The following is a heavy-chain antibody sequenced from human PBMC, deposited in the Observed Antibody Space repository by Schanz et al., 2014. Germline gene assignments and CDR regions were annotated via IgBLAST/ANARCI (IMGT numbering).Heavy chain of an antibody. CDR2: IENNANGATT. CDR3: AAFNNRDAFNV. Sequence: EARLVESGGGLVEPGGSLRLSCSGSGFTFSEVYMSWVRQAPGKGLEWVGRIENNANGATTDYAAPEKGRFTVSRDDSRTTLYLKMNTLRTDDTALYCGAAFNNRDAFNVWGQGTMVSVSS. D-gene: IGHD1-20*01. V-gene: IGHV3-15*04. J-gene: IGHJ3*01. CDR1: GFTFSEVY.